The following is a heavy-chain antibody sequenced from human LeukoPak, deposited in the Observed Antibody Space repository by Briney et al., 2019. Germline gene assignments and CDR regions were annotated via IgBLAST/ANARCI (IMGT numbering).Heavy chain of an antibody. V-gene: IGHV4-34*01. CDR2: IYYSGST. CDR1: GGSFSGYY. CDR3: ARLPMGSFGVRGVFNEIDY. Sequence: KPSETLSLTCAVYGGSFSGYYWSWIRQPPGKGLEWIWGIYYSGSTYYNPSLKSRVTISVDTSKNQFSLKLSSVTAADTAVYYCARLPMGSFGVRGVFNEIDYWGQGTLVTVSS. J-gene: IGHJ4*02. D-gene: IGHD3-10*01.